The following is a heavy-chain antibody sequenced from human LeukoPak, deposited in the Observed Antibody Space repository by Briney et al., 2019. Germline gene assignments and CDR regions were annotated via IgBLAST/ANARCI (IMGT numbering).Heavy chain of an antibody. D-gene: IGHD5-12*01. CDR3: GRAIVGTENFDY. V-gene: IGHV3-7*04. J-gene: IGHJ4*02. CDR2: IKQDGSEK. Sequence: GGSLRPSCAASGFTFSSYWMSWVRQAPGKGLEWVANIKQDGSEKYYVDSVKGRFTISRDNDKNSLYLQMNSLRAEDTAVYYCGRAIVGTENFDYWRQGTLVTVSS. CDR1: GFTFSSYW.